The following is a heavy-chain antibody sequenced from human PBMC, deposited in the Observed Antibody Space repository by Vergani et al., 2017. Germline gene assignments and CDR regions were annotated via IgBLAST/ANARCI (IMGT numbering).Heavy chain of an antibody. V-gene: IGHV3-23*01. CDR2: IRGSGGST. CDR3: AGITMVRGAVGGFDP. J-gene: IGHJ5*02. Sequence: EVQLLESGGGLVQPGGSLRLSCAASGFTFSSYAMSWVRQAPGKGLEWVSAIRGSGGSTYYADSVKGRFTISRDNSKNTLYLQMNSLRAEDTAVYYCAGITMVRGAVGGFDPWGQGTLVTVSA. CDR1: GFTFSSYA. D-gene: IGHD3-10*01.